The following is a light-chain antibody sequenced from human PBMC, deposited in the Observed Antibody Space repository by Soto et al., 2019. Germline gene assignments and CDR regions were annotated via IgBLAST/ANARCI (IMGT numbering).Light chain of an antibody. J-gene: IGLJ3*02. Sequence: QSALTQPPSASGSPGQSVTISCTGTSSDVGGHNYVSWYQHHPGKAPKVMIYEVSMRPSGVPDRFSGSKSGNTASLTVSGLQAEDEADYYCSSYAGSDAWVFGGGTKLTVL. CDR3: SSYAGSDAWV. CDR2: EVS. CDR1: SSDVGGHNY. V-gene: IGLV2-8*01.